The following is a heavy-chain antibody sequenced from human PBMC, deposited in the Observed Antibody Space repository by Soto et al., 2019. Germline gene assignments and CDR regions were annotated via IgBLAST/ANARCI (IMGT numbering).Heavy chain of an antibody. D-gene: IGHD3-10*01. J-gene: IGHJ3*02. CDR1: GFTFSSYA. CDR2: ISYDGSNK. V-gene: IGHV3-30-3*01. Sequence: QVQLVESGGGVVQPGRSLRLSCAASGFTFSSYAMHWVRQAPGKGLEWVAVISYDGSNKYYADSVKGRFTISRDNSKNTLYLQMNRLRAEDTAVYYCARGGFAMYYYRDGYAFDIWGQGTMVTVSS. CDR3: ARGGFAMYYYRDGYAFDI.